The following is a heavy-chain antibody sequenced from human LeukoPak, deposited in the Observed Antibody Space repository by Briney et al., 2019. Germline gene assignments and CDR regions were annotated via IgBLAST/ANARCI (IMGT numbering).Heavy chain of an antibody. J-gene: IGHJ4*02. V-gene: IGHV4-39*01. CDR2: IYYTGST. D-gene: IGHD6-19*01. CDR3: ARHAVAYSSGFY. Sequence: SQTLSLTCTVSGDSISSSNYYWGWIRQPPGKGLQWIRNIYYTGSTYHNPSLKSRVTISVDTSNSQFSLKLSSVTAADTAVYFCARHAVAYSSGFYWGQGTLATVSS. CDR1: GDSISSSNYY.